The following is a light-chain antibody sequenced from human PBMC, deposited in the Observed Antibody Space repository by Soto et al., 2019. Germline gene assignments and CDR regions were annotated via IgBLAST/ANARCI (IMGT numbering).Light chain of an antibody. CDR2: GAS. V-gene: IGKV1-5*01. CDR1: QSIRYY. Sequence: DIQLTQSPPTLSASVGDRVTITCRASQSIRYYLAWYQQMPGKAPKLLIYGASSLQSGVPSRFSGSGSGTEFTLTISSLQPDDFANYFCQHHNSYSQTFGQGTKV. CDR3: QHHNSYSQT. J-gene: IGKJ1*01.